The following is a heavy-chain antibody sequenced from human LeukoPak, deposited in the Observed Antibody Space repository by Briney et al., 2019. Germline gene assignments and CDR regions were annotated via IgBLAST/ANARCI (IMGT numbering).Heavy chain of an antibody. CDR3: AKNTWKSSDSGRGRMDV. CDR1: GFSFSHYS. CDR2: IGVGGRPT. J-gene: IGHJ6*02. Sequence: GGSLRLSCAASGFSFSHYSMTWARQASGKGLEWISYIGVGGRPTNYADSVKARFTISRDDAQNSLYPQMNSLRAEDTAVYYCAKNTWKSSDSGRGRMDVWGQGTTVTVSS. D-gene: IGHD3-10*01. V-gene: IGHV3-48*01.